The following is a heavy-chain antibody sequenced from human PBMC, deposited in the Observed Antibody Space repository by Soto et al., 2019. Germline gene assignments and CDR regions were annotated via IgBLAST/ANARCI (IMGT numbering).Heavy chain of an antibody. V-gene: IGHV3-74*01. CDR3: ARVRRLSGSYYAGHYYYGMDV. CDR2: INSDGSST. CDR1: GFTFSIYW. J-gene: IGHJ6*01. Sequence: WGSLRISCASSGFTFSIYWMHWVRQAPGKGLVPVSRINSDGSSTSYADSVKGRFTISIDNAKNTLYLQMNSLRAEDTAVYYCARVRRLSGSYYAGHYYYGMDVWGQGTTVTVSS. D-gene: IGHD1-26*01.